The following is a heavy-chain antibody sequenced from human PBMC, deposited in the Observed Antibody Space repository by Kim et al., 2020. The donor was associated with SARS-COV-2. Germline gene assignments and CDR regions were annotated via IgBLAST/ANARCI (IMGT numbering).Heavy chain of an antibody. D-gene: IGHD3-10*01. CDR3: TTDLVLPWDVLLWFGELSDYYYYGMDV. CDR1: GFTFSNAW. J-gene: IGHJ6*02. Sequence: GGSLRLSCAASGFTFSNAWMSWVRQAPGKGLEWVGRIKSKTDGGTTDYAAPVKGRFTISRDDSKNTLYLQMNSLKTEDTAVYYCTTDLVLPWDVLLWFGELSDYYYYGMDVWGQGTTVTVSS. V-gene: IGHV3-15*01. CDR2: IKSKTDGGTT.